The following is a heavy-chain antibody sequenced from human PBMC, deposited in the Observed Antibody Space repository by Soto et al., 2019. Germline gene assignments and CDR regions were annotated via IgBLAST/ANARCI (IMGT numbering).Heavy chain of an antibody. D-gene: IGHD2-21*02. CDR3: ARGGRMVVTAYFDY. J-gene: IGHJ4*02. V-gene: IGHV3-21*01. CDR2: ISSSSSYI. CDR1: GFTFSSYS. Sequence: GGSLRLSCAASGFTFSSYSMNWVHQAPGKGLEWVSSISSSSSYIYYADSVKGRFTISRDNAKNSLYLQMNSLRAEDTAVYYCARGGRMVVTAYFDYWGQGTLVTVSS.